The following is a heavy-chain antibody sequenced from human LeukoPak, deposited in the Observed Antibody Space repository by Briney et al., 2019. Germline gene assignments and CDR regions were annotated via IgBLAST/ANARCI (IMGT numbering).Heavy chain of an antibody. CDR2: IYTSGST. V-gene: IGHV4-61*02. J-gene: IGHJ4*02. D-gene: IGHD2-2*01. CDR3: ARDLGAID. Sequence: SETLSLTCTVSGGSISSGSYYWSWIRQPAGKGLEWIGRIYTSGSTNYNPSLKRRVTISVDTSKNQFSLKLSSVTAADTAVYCCARDLGAIDWGQGTPVTVSS. CDR1: GGSISSGSYY.